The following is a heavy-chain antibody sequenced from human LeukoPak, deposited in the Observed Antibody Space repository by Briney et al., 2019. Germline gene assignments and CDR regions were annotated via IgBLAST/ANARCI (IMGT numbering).Heavy chain of an antibody. D-gene: IGHD3-9*01. CDR1: GFTFSDYY. V-gene: IGHV3-11*01. Sequence: GGSLRLSCAASGFTFSDYYMTWIRQAPEKGLEWVSYISTTGTTMYYADSVKGRFTISRDNAKNSLYLQMNSLRAEDTAVYYCARDGVLRYFDSYYYYYMDVWGKGTTVTISS. CDR3: ARDGVLRYFDSYYYYYMDV. CDR2: ISTTGTTM. J-gene: IGHJ6*03.